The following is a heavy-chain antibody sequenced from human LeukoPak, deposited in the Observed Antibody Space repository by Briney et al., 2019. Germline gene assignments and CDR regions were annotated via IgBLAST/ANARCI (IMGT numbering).Heavy chain of an antibody. V-gene: IGHV4-39*01. Sequence: PSETLSLTXTVSGGSISSSSYYWCWIRQPPGKGLGWIGSIYYSGSTYYNPSLKSRVTISVDTSKNQFSLKLSSVTAADTAVYYCARGLGQIWRGVNYYFDYWGQGTLVTVSS. CDR3: ARGLGQIWRGVNYYFDY. CDR2: IYYSGST. D-gene: IGHD3-10*01. CDR1: GGSISSSSYY. J-gene: IGHJ4*02.